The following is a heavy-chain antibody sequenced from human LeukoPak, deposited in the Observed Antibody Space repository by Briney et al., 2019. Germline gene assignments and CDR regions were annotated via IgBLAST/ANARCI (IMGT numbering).Heavy chain of an antibody. J-gene: IGHJ4*02. CDR2: IYYSGST. CDR3: ARGRRDGYNLRHFDY. Sequence: SETLSLTCTVSGDSISSSSFYWGWIRQPPGKGLEWIGSIYYSGSTYYNPSLKSRVTISGDTSKNQFSLNLRSVTAADTAVYYCARGRRDGYNLRHFDYWGQGTLVTVSS. V-gene: IGHV4-39*01. CDR1: GDSISSSSFY. D-gene: IGHD5-24*01.